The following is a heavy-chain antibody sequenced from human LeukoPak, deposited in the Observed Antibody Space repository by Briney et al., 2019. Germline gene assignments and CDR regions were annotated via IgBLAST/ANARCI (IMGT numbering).Heavy chain of an antibody. D-gene: IGHD6-6*01. Sequence: ASVKVSCKASGYTFTSYDINWVRQATGQGLEWMGWMNPNSGNTGYAQKFQGRVTMTRNTSISTAYMELSSLRPEDTAVYYCARGMFRLAAGPVPSYYWGQGTLVTVSS. J-gene: IGHJ4*02. V-gene: IGHV1-8*01. CDR3: ARGMFRLAAGPVPSYY. CDR1: GYTFTSYD. CDR2: MNPNSGNT.